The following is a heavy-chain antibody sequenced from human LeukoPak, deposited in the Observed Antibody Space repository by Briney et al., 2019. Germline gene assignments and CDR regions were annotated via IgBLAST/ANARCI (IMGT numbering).Heavy chain of an antibody. Sequence: GGSLRLSCAASGFTFSIYAMTWVRQAPGKGLEWVSSRSSGSRYIYYADSVRGRFTIPRDNAKNSLYLLMNSLRAEDTAVYYCTRDRPTGASRVFVVQWGQGTLVTVSS. V-gene: IGHV3-21*01. CDR1: GFTFSIYA. D-gene: IGHD3-3*01. J-gene: IGHJ4*02. CDR3: TRDRPTGASRVFVVQ. CDR2: RSSGSRYI.